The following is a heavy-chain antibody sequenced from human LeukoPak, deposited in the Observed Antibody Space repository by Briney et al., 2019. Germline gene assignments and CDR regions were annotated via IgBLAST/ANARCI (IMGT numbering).Heavy chain of an antibody. D-gene: IGHD6-13*01. CDR1: GFTFDDYA. CDR2: ISWNSGSI. J-gene: IGHJ4*02. CDR3: AKDRVSYSSSWAFDY. Sequence: PGGSLRLSCAASGFTFDDYAMHWVRQAPGKGLEWVSGISWNSGSIGYADSVKGRFTISRDNAKNSLYLQMNSLRAEDMVLYYCAKDRVSYSSSWAFDYWGQGTLVTVSS. V-gene: IGHV3-9*03.